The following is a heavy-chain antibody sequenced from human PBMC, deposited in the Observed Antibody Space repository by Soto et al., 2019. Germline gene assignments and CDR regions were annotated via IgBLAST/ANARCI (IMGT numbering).Heavy chain of an antibody. V-gene: IGHV5-10-1*01. CDR3: ARHDLLYSSSPEAPYYYYGMDV. CDR2: IDPSDSYT. D-gene: IGHD6-6*01. Sequence: PGESLKISCKGSGYSFTSYWISWVRQMPGKGLEWMGRIDPSDSYTNYSPSFQGHVTISADKSISTAYLQWSSLKASDTAMYYCARHDLLYSSSPEAPYYYYGMDVWGQGTTVTVSS. CDR1: GYSFTSYW. J-gene: IGHJ6*02.